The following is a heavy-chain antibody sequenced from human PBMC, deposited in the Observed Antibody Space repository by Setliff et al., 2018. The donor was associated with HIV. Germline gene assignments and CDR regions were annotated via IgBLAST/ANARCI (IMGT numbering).Heavy chain of an antibody. Sequence: SETLSLTCAVSGYSIGSGSFWGWIRQPPGKGLEWIATIPHNGGTYYNPDPSLTGRVTISLDTSKNQFSLKLAFVTAADTAVYYCGRSSSWRAKFDSWGQGMLVTVSS. CDR3: GRSSSWRAKFDS. V-gene: IGHV4-38-2*01. J-gene: IGHJ4*02. D-gene: IGHD6-13*01. CDR1: GYSIGSGSF. CDR2: IPHNGGT.